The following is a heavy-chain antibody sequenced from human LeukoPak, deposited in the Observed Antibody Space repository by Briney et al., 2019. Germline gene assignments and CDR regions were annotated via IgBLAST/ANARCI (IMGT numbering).Heavy chain of an antibody. J-gene: IGHJ4*02. D-gene: IGHD5-12*01. CDR3: AGEKGLRLRGFDY. V-gene: IGHV1-69*06. CDR1: GGTFSKYA. Sequence: SVTVSYKASGGTFSKYAISWVGQAPGKGGEWMGGIIPIFGTANYAQKFQGRGTITADKSTSTAYMELSSLRSEDTAVYYCAGEKGLRLRGFDYWGQGTLVTVSS. CDR2: IIPIFGTA.